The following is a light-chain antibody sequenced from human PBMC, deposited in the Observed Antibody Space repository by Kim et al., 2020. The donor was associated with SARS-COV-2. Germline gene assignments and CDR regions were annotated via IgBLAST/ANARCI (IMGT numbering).Light chain of an antibody. Sequence: SYELTQPPSVSVSPGQTASITCSGDKLGDKYACWYQQKPGQSPVLAIYQDSKRPSGIPERFSGSNSGNTATLTISGTQAMDEADYYCQAWDSSFVVFGGGTQLTVL. CDR1: KLGDKY. J-gene: IGLJ2*01. CDR3: QAWDSSFVV. CDR2: QDS. V-gene: IGLV3-1*01.